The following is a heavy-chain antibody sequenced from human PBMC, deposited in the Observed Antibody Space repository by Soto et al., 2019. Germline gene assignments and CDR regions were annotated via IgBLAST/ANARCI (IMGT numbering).Heavy chain of an antibody. CDR3: ARDXNFIFDDFADMRWNFDP. J-gene: IGHJ5*02. V-gene: IGHV4-4*07. CDR1: GGSINTYY. CDR2: VYTTGST. Sequence: KTSETLSLTCIVTGGSINTYYWSWIRQSAGKGLEWIGRVYTTGSTNYNPSLKSRVTISVDTSRNQFSLSLRSVTAADTAVYYCARDXNFIFDDFADMRWNFDPWGQGTLVTVSS. D-gene: IGHD3-3*02.